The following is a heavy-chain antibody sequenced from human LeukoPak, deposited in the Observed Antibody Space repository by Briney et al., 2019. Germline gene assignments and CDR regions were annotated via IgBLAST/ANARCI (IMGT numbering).Heavy chain of an antibody. CDR2: ISSSSSYI. CDR1: GFTFSSYS. D-gene: IGHD3-10*01. V-gene: IGHV3-21*01. Sequence: PGGSLRLSCAASGFTFSSYSMNWVRLAPGKGLEWVSSISSSSSYIYYADSVKGRFTISRDNAKNSLYLQMNSLRAEDTAVYYCARDGDYYGSGSYSNFDYWGQGTLVTVSS. CDR3: ARDGDYYGSGSYSNFDY. J-gene: IGHJ4*02.